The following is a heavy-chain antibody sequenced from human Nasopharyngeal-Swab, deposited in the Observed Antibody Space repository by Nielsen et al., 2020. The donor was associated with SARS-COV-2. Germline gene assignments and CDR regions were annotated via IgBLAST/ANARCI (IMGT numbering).Heavy chain of an antibody. CDR2: INPIFGTA. D-gene: IGHD3-10*01. CDR1: GGTFSSYA. CDR3: ASFPPDYYGSGSELYYYGMDV. Sequence: SVKVSCKASGGTFSSYAISWVRQAPGKGLDWMGGINPIFGTANYAQKFQGRVTITADESTSTAYMELSSLRSEDTAVYYCASFPPDYYGSGSELYYYGMDVWGQGTTVTVSS. J-gene: IGHJ6*02. V-gene: IGHV1-69*13.